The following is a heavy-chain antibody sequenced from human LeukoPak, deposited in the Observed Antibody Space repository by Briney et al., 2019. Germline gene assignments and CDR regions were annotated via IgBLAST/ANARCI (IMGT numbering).Heavy chain of an antibody. D-gene: IGHD7-27*01. Sequence: GGSLRLSCAAPGFTFSDHYMDWVRQAPGKGLEWVGRTRNKANSYTTEYAASVKGRFTISRDDSKNSLYLQMNSLKTEDTAVYYCASSLGGYYFDYWGQGTLVTVSS. CDR2: TRNKANSYTT. CDR1: GFTFSDHY. J-gene: IGHJ4*02. V-gene: IGHV3-72*01. CDR3: ASSLGGYYFDY.